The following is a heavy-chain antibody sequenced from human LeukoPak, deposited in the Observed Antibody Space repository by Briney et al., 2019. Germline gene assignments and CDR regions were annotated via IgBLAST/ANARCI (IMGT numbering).Heavy chain of an antibody. J-gene: IGHJ6*02. Sequence: SETLSLTCAVSGGSVSSGGFSWRWIRQPPGKGLECIGSISHTGSTYYNPSLKSRVTISVDSSKNQFSLKLSSVTAADTAVYYCAREGYFYGMDVWGQGTTVTVSS. CDR1: GGSVSSGGFS. CDR3: AREGYFYGMDV. D-gene: IGHD2/OR15-2a*01. CDR2: ISHTGST. V-gene: IGHV4-30-2*01.